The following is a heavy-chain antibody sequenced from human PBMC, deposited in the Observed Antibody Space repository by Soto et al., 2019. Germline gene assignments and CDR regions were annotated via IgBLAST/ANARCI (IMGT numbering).Heavy chain of an antibody. V-gene: IGHV3-21*04. CDR3: ARVAY. J-gene: IGHJ4*02. CDR2: ISSASSET. Sequence: PGGSLRLSCEASGFTFSRVIMNWVRQVPGKGLEWVASISSASSETWYADSVKGRFIISRDNAQNSLFLQMNTLRPEDSAIYYCARVAYWGQGTHVTFST. CDR1: GFTFSRVI.